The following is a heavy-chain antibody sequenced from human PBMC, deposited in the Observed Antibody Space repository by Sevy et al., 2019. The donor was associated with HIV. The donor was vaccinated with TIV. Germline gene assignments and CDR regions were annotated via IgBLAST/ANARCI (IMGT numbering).Heavy chain of an antibody. J-gene: IGHJ4*02. Sequence: GGSLRLSCAASGFTFSNYGMHWVRQAPGKGLEWVAVILNDGSNKYYADSVKGRFTISRDNSKSTLYLQMNSLRVEDTAVYFCARGGDFNDRSAKRDFDYGGQGTLVSVSS. CDR1: GFTFSNYG. CDR2: ILNDGSNK. CDR3: ARGGDFNDRSAKRDFDY. D-gene: IGHD3-22*01. V-gene: IGHV3-33*01.